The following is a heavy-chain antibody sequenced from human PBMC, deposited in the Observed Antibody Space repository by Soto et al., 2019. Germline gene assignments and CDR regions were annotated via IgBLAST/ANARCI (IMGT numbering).Heavy chain of an antibody. J-gene: IGHJ4*02. D-gene: IGHD3-16*01. CDR3: ARPWAYDYIWGSYWYYFDY. V-gene: IGHV4-39*01. CDR2: IYYSGST. CDR1: GGSISSSSYY. Sequence: SETLSLTCTVSGGSISSSSYYWGWIRQPPGKGLEWIGSIYYSGSTYYNPSLKSRVTISVDTSKNQFSLKLSSVTAADTAVYSCARPWAYDYIWGSYWYYFDYWGQGTLVTVSS.